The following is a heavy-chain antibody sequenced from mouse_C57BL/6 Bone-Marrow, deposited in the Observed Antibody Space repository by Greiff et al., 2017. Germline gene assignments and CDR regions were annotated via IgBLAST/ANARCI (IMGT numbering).Heavy chain of an antibody. D-gene: IGHD5-1*01. J-gene: IGHJ1*03. Sequence: LVESGPELVKPGASVKLSCKASGYTFTSYDINWVKQRPGQGLEWIGWIYPRDGSTKYNEKFKGKATLTVDTSSSTTYMELHSLTSEDSAVCFCALTCSFDVWGTGTTVTVSS. V-gene: IGHV1-85*01. CDR2: IYPRDGST. CDR1: GYTFTSYD. CDR3: ALTCSFDV.